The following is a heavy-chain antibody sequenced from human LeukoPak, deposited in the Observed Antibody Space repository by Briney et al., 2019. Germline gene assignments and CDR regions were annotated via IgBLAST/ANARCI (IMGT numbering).Heavy chain of an antibody. CDR2: IRYDGSNK. Sequence: PGGSLRLSCAASGFTFSSYGMHWVRQAPGKGLKWVAFIRYDGSNKYYADSVKGRFTISRDNSKNTLYLQMNSLRAEDTAVYYCAKPSTWGATVTTYYFDYWGQGTLVTVSS. J-gene: IGHJ4*02. V-gene: IGHV3-30*02. CDR1: GFTFSSYG. D-gene: IGHD4-17*01. CDR3: AKPSTWGATVTTYYFDY.